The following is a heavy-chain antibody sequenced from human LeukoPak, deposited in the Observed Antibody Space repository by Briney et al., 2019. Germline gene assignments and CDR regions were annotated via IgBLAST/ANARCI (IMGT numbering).Heavy chain of an antibody. V-gene: IGHV3-7*01. CDR1: GFTFSGSA. CDR3: ARGGNYYDTIDP. CDR2: IKQDGSEK. J-gene: IGHJ5*02. Sequence: GGSLRLSCAASGFTFSGSAMHWVRQASGKGLEWVANIKQDGSEKYYVDSVKGRFTISRDNAKNSLYLQMNSLRAEDTAVYYCARGGNYYDTIDPWGQGTLVTVSS. D-gene: IGHD3-22*01.